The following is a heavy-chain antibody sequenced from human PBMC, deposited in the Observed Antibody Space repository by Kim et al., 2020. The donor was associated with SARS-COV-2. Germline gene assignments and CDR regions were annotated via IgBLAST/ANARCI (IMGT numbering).Heavy chain of an antibody. D-gene: IGHD2-8*02. CDR3: AGVGETTGLEY. V-gene: IGHV3-53*01. J-gene: IGHJ4*02. Sequence: YYPAAGKGRFAMSRDNSKNTVFLQMNGLRAEDTAVYYCAGVGETTGLEYWGQGTLVTVSS.